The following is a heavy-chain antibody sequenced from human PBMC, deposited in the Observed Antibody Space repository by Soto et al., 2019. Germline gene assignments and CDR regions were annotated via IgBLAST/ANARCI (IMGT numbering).Heavy chain of an antibody. J-gene: IGHJ5*02. V-gene: IGHV4-39*01. Sequence: SETLSLTCTVSGGSISSSSYYWGWIRQPPGKGLEWIGSIYYSGSTYYNPSLKSRVTISVDTSKNQFSLKLSSVTAADTAVYYCARLSADHCSSTSCYGFFSHWFDPWGQGTLVTVSS. D-gene: IGHD2-2*01. CDR3: ARLSADHCSSTSCYGFFSHWFDP. CDR1: GGSISSSSYY. CDR2: IYYSGST.